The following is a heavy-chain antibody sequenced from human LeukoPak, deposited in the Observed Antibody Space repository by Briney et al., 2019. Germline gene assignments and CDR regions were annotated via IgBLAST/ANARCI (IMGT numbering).Heavy chain of an antibody. CDR3: ARDRRDYGDYLANDY. CDR2: INPSGGST. D-gene: IGHD4-17*01. Sequence: ASVKVSCKASGYTFTSYYMHWVRQAPGQGLEWMGIINPSGGSTSYAQKFQGRVTMTRDTSTSTVYMELSSLRSEDTAVYYCARDRRDYGDYLANDYWGQGTLVTVSS. J-gene: IGHJ4*02. CDR1: GYTFTSYY. V-gene: IGHV1-46*01.